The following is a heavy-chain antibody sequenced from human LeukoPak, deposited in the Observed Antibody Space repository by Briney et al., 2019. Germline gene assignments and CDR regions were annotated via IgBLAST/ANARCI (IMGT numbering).Heavy chain of an antibody. D-gene: IGHD6-6*01. CDR1: GGSFSGYY. J-gene: IGHJ6*02. Sequence: SETLSLTCAVYGGSFSGYYWSWIRQPPGKGLEWIGEINHSGSTNYNPSLKSRVTISVDMSKNQFSLKLSSVTAADTAVYYCANIAARVTYYYYGMDVWGQGTTVTVSS. CDR3: ANIAARVTYYYYGMDV. V-gene: IGHV4-34*01. CDR2: INHSGST.